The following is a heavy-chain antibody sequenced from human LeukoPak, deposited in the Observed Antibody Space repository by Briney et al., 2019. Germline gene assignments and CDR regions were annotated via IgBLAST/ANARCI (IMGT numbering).Heavy chain of an antibody. J-gene: IGHJ3*02. D-gene: IGHD3-10*01. CDR3: ARAGSGWFGESDDAFDI. Sequence: GASVKVSCKASGGAFSSYAISWVRQAPGQGLEWMGGIIPIFGTANYAQKFQGRVTITADKSTSTAYMELSSLRSEDTAVYYCARAGSGWFGESDDAFDIWGQRTMVTVSS. CDR2: IIPIFGTA. CDR1: GGAFSSYA. V-gene: IGHV1-69*06.